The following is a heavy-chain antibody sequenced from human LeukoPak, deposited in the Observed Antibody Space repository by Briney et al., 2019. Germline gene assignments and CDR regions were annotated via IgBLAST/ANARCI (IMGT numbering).Heavy chain of an antibody. CDR2: IYASGST. CDR1: GGSISSYY. D-gene: IGHD2-15*01. CDR3: ARDRIVVVVGATLDNWFDP. J-gene: IGHJ5*02. Sequence: PSETLSLTCTVSGGSISSYYWSWIRQPAGKGLEWIGRIYASGSTNYNPSLKSRVTMSVDTSKNQFSLKLSSVTAADTAVYYCARDRIVVVVGATLDNWFDPWGQGTLVTVSS. V-gene: IGHV4-4*07.